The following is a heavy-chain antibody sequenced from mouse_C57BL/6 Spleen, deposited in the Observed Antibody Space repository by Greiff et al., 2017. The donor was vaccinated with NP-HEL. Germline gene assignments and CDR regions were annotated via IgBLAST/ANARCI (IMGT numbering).Heavy chain of an antibody. J-gene: IGHJ2*01. Sequence: EVQVVESGGGLVKPGGSLKLSCAASGFTFSSYAMSWVRQTPEKRLEWVATISDGGSYTYYPDNVKGRFPISRANAKNNLYLQMNHLKSEDTAMYYCAIDRDGYYPSYFDYWGQGTTLTVSS. CDR2: ISDGGSYT. CDR1: GFTFSSYA. D-gene: IGHD2-3*01. V-gene: IGHV5-4*01. CDR3: AIDRDGYYPSYFDY.